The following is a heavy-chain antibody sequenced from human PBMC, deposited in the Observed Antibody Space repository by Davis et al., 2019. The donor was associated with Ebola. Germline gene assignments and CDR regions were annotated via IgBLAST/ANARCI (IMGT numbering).Heavy chain of an antibody. V-gene: IGHV3-21*01. CDR2: ISSSSSYI. J-gene: IGHJ4*02. D-gene: IGHD6-13*01. CDR3: ARAIAAAGTGY. Sequence: GESLKISCAASGFTFSSYSMNWVRQAPGKGLEWVSSISSSSSYIYYADSVKGRFTISRDNAKNSLYLQMNSLRAEDTAVYYCARAIAAAGTGYWGQGTLVTVSS. CDR1: GFTFSSYS.